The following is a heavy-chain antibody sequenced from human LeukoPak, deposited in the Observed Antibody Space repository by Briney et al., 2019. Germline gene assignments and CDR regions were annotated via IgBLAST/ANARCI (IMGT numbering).Heavy chain of an antibody. D-gene: IGHD3-3*01. J-gene: IGHJ6*02. Sequence: GGSLRLSCAASGFSFDNYAMSWVRQTPGKGLEWVSAIGGSGSDTSYTDSVKGRFTISRDNSKSTLYLQMNSLRAEDTAVYHCAKTLRDLEWLTGELDVWGQGTAVTVPS. CDR3: AKTLRDLEWLTGELDV. CDR1: GFSFDNYA. CDR2: IGGSGSDT. V-gene: IGHV3-23*01.